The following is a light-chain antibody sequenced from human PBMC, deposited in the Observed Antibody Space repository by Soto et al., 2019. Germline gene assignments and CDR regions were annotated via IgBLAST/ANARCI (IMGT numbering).Light chain of an antibody. CDR3: QQYNNWPLYT. V-gene: IGKV3-20*01. CDR2: SAS. Sequence: EVVLTQSPGTLSLSPGERATLSCRASRTVDGNYLAWYHQKPGQAPRLLIHSASTRAPGIPDRFSASGAGTDFTLTISRLEPEDFAVYYCQQYNNWPLYTFGQGTKVDIK. CDR1: RTVDGNY. J-gene: IGKJ2*01.